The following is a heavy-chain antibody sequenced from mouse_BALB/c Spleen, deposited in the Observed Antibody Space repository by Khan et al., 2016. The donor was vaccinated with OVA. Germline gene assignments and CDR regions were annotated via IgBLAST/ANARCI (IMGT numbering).Heavy chain of an antibody. CDR3: ARAYYGNYREAMDY. J-gene: IGHJ4*01. Sequence: QLKQSGPGLVAPSQILSIPCTVSGFSLTGYGVNWVRQPPGKGLEWLGMIWGDGTTDYHSALNSRLSISKDNSKTQVFLKMNSLQTDDTARYYCARAYYGNYREAMDYWGQGTSVTVSS. D-gene: IGHD2-10*01. CDR2: IWGDGTT. V-gene: IGHV2-6-7*01. CDR1: GFSLTGYG.